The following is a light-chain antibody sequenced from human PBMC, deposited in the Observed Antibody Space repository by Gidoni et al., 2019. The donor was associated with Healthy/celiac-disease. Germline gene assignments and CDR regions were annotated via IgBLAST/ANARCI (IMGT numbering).Light chain of an antibody. Sequence: EIVMTQSPATLSVSPGERATLSCRASQSVSSNLAWYQQKPGQAPRRLIYGASTRATGIPARFRGSGSGTEFTLTISSLQSEYFAFYYCQQYNNWPLYTFGQGTKLEIK. CDR3: QQYNNWPLYT. J-gene: IGKJ2*01. V-gene: IGKV3-15*01. CDR1: QSVSSN. CDR2: GAS.